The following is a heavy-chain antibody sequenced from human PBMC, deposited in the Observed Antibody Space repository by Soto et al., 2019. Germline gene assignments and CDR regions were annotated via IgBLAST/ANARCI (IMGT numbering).Heavy chain of an antibody. V-gene: IGHV1-18*01. CDR3: ARSSGTSYIWFEP. Sequence: QVQLVQSGAEVKKPGASVKVSCKASGYTFTSYGISWVRQAPGQGLEWMGWISAYNGNTNYAQKLQGRVTMTTDTSTSPAYMEVRSLRSDGTAGYYCARSSGTSYIWFEPRGQGTLVTVSS. J-gene: IGHJ5*02. CDR1: GYTFTSYG. CDR2: ISAYNGNT. D-gene: IGHD1-26*01.